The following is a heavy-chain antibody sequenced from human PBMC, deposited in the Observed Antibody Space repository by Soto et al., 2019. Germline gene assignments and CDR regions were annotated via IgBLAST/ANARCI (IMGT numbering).Heavy chain of an antibody. Sequence: GGSLRLACAASGFTFSSYAMSWVRQAPGKGLEWVSAISGSGGSTYYADSVKGRFTISRDNSKNTLYLQMNSLRAEDTAVYYCAKRRPYSSRWYEDYWGQGTLVTVSS. D-gene: IGHD6-13*01. J-gene: IGHJ4*02. CDR3: AKRRPYSSRWYEDY. CDR2: ISGSGGST. CDR1: GFTFSSYA. V-gene: IGHV3-23*01.